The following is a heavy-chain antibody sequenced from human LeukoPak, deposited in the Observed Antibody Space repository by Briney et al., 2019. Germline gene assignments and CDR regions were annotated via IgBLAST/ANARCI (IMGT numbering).Heavy chain of an antibody. CDR2: IYYSGST. CDR3: ARAYSPPQWSPFDY. Sequence: SETLSLTCTVSGGSISSYYWGWIRQPPGKGLEWIGSIYYSGSTYYNPSLKSRVTISVDTSKNQFSLKLSSVTAADTAVYYCARAYSPPQWSPFDYWGQGTLVTVSS. V-gene: IGHV4-39*07. CDR1: GGSISSYY. D-gene: IGHD6-13*01. J-gene: IGHJ4*02.